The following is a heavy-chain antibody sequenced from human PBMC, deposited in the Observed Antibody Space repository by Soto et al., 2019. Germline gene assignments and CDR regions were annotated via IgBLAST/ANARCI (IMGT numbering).Heavy chain of an antibody. CDR2: GSGSGQNT. Sequence: DVQLLESGGALVQPGGSLRLSCAASGFTFSSYAMNWVRQAPGKGLEWVAVGSGSGQNTYYAESVEGRGRFTISRDNSKNTLLLQMNSLTAGDTAVYYCAKGSTRGYASSWGRSHIDSWGQGNLVSVSS. CDR1: GFTFSSYA. V-gene: IGHV3-23*01. J-gene: IGHJ4*02. D-gene: IGHD6-13*01. CDR3: AKGSTRGYASSWGRSHIDS.